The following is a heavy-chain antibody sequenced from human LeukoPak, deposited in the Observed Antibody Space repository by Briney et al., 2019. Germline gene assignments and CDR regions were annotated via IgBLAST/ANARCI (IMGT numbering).Heavy chain of an antibody. D-gene: IGHD6-19*01. J-gene: IGHJ5*02. V-gene: IGHV1-2*02. CDR2: INPNTGGT. Sequence: GASVKVSCKASGYTFTGYYIHWMRQAPGQGLGWMAWINPNTGGTNYAQKFQGRVTMTRDTSISTAYMELSRLTSDDTAVYYCARVKWLSSNWFDPWGQGTLVTVSS. CDR3: ARVKWLSSNWFDP. CDR1: GYTFTGYY.